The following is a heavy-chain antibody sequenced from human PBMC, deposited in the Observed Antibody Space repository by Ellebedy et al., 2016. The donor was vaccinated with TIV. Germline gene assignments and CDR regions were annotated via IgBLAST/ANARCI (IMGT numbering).Heavy chain of an antibody. D-gene: IGHD6-19*01. CDR2: ISSSGSTI. J-gene: IGHJ5*02. CDR1: GFTFSDYY. Sequence: GGSLRLSXAASGFTFSDYYMSWIRQAPGKGLEWVSYISSSGSTIYYADSVKGRFTISRDNAKSSLYLQMNSLRAEDTAVYYCARSPYSSGWYAWFDPWGQGTLVTVSS. V-gene: IGHV3-11*01. CDR3: ARSPYSSGWYAWFDP.